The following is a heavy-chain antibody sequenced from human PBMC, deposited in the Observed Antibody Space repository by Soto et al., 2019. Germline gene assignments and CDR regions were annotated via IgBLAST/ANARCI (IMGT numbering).Heavy chain of an antibody. CDR1: AGSISSGF. CDR3: TGAYYDVSGYSLDP. J-gene: IGHJ5*02. Sequence: ASETLCLTCSVSAGSISSGFWTRIRLPPGKGLEWIGYIYYGGSINYNPSLKSRVIISVDTAKNQFSLRLSSVSAADTAVYYCTGAYYDVSGYSLDPWGQGTSVTVSS. V-gene: IGHV4-59*01. D-gene: IGHD3-22*01. CDR2: IYYGGSI.